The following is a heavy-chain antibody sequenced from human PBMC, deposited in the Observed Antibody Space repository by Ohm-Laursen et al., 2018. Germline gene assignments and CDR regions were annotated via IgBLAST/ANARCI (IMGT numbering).Heavy chain of an antibody. Sequence: GTLSLTCVVSGYSITSGYYWGWIRQPPGKGLEWIGSIYHRGTTYYNPSLKSRVTISVDTSKNQFSLKLSSVTAADTAVYYCARGKFFGMDVWGQGTTVTVSS. CDR2: IYHRGTT. CDR3: ARGKFFGMDV. V-gene: IGHV4-38-2*01. J-gene: IGHJ6*02. CDR1: GYSITSGYY.